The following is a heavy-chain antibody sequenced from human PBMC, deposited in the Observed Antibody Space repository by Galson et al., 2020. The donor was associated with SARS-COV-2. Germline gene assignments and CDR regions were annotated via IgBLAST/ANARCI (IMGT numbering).Heavy chain of an antibody. CDR1: GFSFNDHF. J-gene: IGHJ4*02. CDR3: VRDWEGAGDY. D-gene: IGHD3-10*01. Sequence: GGSMRLSCIASGFSFNDHFMDWVRKAPGKGLEWVARIRNKPHSYSTEYAASVKGRFSISRDDSKNSVYLQTDSLKTEDTAVYDCVRDWEGAGDYWGQGTLVTVSS. V-gene: IGHV3-72*01. CDR2: IRNKPHSYST.